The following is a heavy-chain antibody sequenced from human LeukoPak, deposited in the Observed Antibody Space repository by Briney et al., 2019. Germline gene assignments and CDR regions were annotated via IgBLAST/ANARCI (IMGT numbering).Heavy chain of an antibody. CDR3: AKASERYFDY. CDR1: GFTFSSYG. J-gene: IGHJ4*02. V-gene: IGHV3-30*18. CDR2: ISYDGSNK. Sequence: GGSLRLSCAASGFTFSSYGMHWVRQAPGKGLEWVAVISYDGSNKYYADSVKGRFTISRDNSKNTLYLQMNSLGAEDTAVYYCAKASERYFDYWGQGTLVTVSS.